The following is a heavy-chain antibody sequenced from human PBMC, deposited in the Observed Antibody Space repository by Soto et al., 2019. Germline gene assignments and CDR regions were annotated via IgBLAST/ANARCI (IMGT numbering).Heavy chain of an antibody. CDR2: ISYDGSIK. CDR3: AQEGDNYV. J-gene: IGHJ4*02. CDR1: GFTFSTYG. V-gene: IGHV3-30*18. D-gene: IGHD1-1*01. Sequence: QVQLVESGGGVVQPGRSLSLSCAASGFTFSTYGMHWVRQAPGKGLEWVAFISYDGSIKYYVDSVKGRFTISRDNSKNTLYLQMNSLRGDDTAVYYCAQEGDNYVWGQGTLVSVSS.